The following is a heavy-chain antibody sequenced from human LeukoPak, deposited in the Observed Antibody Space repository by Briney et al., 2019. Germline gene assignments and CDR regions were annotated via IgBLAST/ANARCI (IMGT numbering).Heavy chain of an antibody. J-gene: IGHJ4*02. Sequence: GGSLRLSCAASGFTFSSYAMSWVRQAPGKGLEWVSAISGSGGSTYYADSVKGRFTISRDNSKNTLYLQMNSLRAEDTAVYYCARDGYDFWSGYNYWGQGTLVTVSS. CDR3: ARDGYDFWSGYNY. V-gene: IGHV3-23*01. D-gene: IGHD3-3*01. CDR1: GFTFSSYA. CDR2: ISGSGGST.